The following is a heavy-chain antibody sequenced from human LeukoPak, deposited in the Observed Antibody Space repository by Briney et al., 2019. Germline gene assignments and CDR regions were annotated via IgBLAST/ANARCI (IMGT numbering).Heavy chain of an antibody. CDR2: IYRSGKT. V-gene: IGHV3-53*05. CDR1: GFTVSSNY. D-gene: IGHD3-9*01. Sequence: GGSLRLSCAASGFTVSSNYMSWVRQAPGKGLEWVSVIYRSGKTYYADSVKGRFTISRDNAKNSLYLQMNSLRAEDTALYYCAKDSLRYSYAFDIWGQGTMVTVSS. CDR3: AKDSLRYSYAFDI. J-gene: IGHJ3*02.